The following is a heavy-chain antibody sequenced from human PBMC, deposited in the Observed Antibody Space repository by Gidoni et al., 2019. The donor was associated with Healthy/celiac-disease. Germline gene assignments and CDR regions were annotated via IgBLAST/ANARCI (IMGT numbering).Heavy chain of an antibody. Sequence: QVQLVESGGGVVQPGRSLRLSCAASGFTFSSYGMHWVRQAPGKGLEWVAVIWYDGSNKYYADSVKGRFTISRDNSKNTLYLQMNSLRAEDTAVYYCARGSRVLRFLEWSHMDVWGQGTTVTVSS. J-gene: IGHJ6*02. D-gene: IGHD3-3*01. V-gene: IGHV3-33*01. CDR3: ARGSRVLRFLEWSHMDV. CDR1: GFTFSSYG. CDR2: IWYDGSNK.